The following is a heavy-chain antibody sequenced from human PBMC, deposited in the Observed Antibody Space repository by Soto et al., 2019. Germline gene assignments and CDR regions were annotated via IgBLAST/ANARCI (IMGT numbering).Heavy chain of an antibody. Sequence: SVKVSCKASGGTFSSYAIHWVRQAPGQGLEWMGGIIPMYGPAKYAQRFQGRVTITADESTTTVYMELTSLTSQDAAVYYCARVISMVRGVIDNWFDPWGPGTLVTVSS. D-gene: IGHD3-10*01. CDR3: ARVISMVRGVIDNWFDP. V-gene: IGHV1-69*13. CDR2: IIPMYGPA. CDR1: GGTFSSYA. J-gene: IGHJ5*02.